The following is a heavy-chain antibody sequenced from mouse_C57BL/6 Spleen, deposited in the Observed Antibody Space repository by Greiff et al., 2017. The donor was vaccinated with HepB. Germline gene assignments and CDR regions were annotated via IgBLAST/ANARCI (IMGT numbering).Heavy chain of an antibody. Sequence: VKLMESGAELVRPGSSVNLSCKASGYTFTSYWLHWVKQRPIQGLEWIGNIDPSDSETHYNQKFKDKATLTVDKSSSTAYMQLSSLTSEDSAVYYCARGRQRDYFDYWGQGTTLTVSS. V-gene: IGHV1-52*01. D-gene: IGHD3-2*01. J-gene: IGHJ2*01. CDR3: ARGRQRDYFDY. CDR2: IDPSDSET. CDR1: GYTFTSYW.